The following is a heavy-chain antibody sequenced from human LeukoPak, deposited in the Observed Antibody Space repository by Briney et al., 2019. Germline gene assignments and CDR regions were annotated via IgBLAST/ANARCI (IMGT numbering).Heavy chain of an antibody. CDR1: GYSFISHW. V-gene: IGHV5-51*01. D-gene: IGHD6-19*01. CDR2: IYPYDSDT. Sequence: GESLKISCKASGYSFISHWIGWVRQRPGQGLEFMGIIYPYDSDTKYSPSLQGQVTISVDKSISITYLQWRSLKASDTAMYYCARWGHSSGSQFWGQGTLVTVSS. CDR3: ARWGHSSGSQF. J-gene: IGHJ4*02.